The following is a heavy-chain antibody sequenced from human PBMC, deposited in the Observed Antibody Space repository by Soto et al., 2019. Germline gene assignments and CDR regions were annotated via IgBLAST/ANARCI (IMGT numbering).Heavy chain of an antibody. V-gene: IGHV3-30-3*01. CDR1: GFTFSSYA. CDR2: ISYDGSNK. D-gene: IGHD6-19*01. CDR3: ARTRSSCWYGWFDP. Sequence: QVQLVESGGGVVQPGRSLRLSCAASGFTFSSYAMHWVRQAPGKGLEWVAVISYDGSNKYYADSVKGRFTISRDNSKNTLYLQMNSLRAEDTAVYYCARTRSSCWYGWFDPLGQGTLVTVSS. J-gene: IGHJ5*02.